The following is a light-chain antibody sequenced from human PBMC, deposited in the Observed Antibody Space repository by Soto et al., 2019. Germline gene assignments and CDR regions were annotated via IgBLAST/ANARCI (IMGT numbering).Light chain of an antibody. Sequence: QSVLTQPPSASGTPGPRVTISCSGSSSKIGSNTVNWYQQLPGTAPKLLIYINNQRPSGVPGRFSGSKSGTSASLAISGLQSEDETDYYWAASEGSLNSVIFGGGTKLTVL. CDR2: INN. CDR3: AASEGSLNSVI. CDR1: SSKIGSNT. V-gene: IGLV1-44*01. J-gene: IGLJ2*01.